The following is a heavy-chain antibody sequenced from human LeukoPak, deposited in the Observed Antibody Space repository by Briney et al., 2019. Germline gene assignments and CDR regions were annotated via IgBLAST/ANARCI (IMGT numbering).Heavy chain of an antibody. J-gene: IGHJ4*02. CDR2: ISFDGSNK. Sequence: PGGSLRLSCAASGFTLSSYGMYWVRQAPGKGLEWVAVISFDGSNKYYADSVRGRFTVSRDNSKDTLYLQMNSLRAEDTAVYYCAKDEIGAVAGLLDYWGQGILVTVSS. CDR3: AKDEIGAVAGLLDY. CDR1: GFTLSSYG. D-gene: IGHD6-19*01. V-gene: IGHV3-30*18.